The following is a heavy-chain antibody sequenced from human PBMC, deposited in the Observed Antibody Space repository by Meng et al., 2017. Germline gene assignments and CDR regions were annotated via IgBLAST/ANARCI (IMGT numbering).Heavy chain of an antibody. Sequence: QVQLVQFGAEVKKPGASVKLSCRASGYTFIDAYVHWVRQAPGQGLEWMGRIIPSSGDANSAQKFLGRVTLTWDTSISTAYMELSSLRSDDTAIYYCARDGGNYDFDYWGQGTQVTVSS. CDR3: ARDGGNYDFDY. V-gene: IGHV1-2*06. J-gene: IGHJ4*02. CDR1: GYTFIDAY. CDR2: IIPSSGDA. D-gene: IGHD1-7*01.